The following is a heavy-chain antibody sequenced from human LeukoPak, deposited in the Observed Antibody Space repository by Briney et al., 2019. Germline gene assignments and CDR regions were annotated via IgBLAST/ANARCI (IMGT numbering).Heavy chain of an antibody. CDR3: AKDASVTRYYMDV. Sequence: PGGSLRLSCAASGFTFDDYAMHWVRQAPGKGLEWVSLISWYGGSTYYADSVKGRFTISRDNSKNSLYLQMNSLRAEDTALYYCAKDASVTRYYMDVWGKGTTVTVSS. D-gene: IGHD3-16*02. J-gene: IGHJ6*03. CDR2: ISWYGGST. CDR1: GFTFDDYA. V-gene: IGHV3-43D*03.